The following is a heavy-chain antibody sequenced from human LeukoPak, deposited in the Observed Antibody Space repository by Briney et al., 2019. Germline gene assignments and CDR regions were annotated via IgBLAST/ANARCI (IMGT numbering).Heavy chain of an antibody. Sequence: GGSLRLSCAAYGFTFSSSAMSWVRQAPGKGLEWVSAISNNGGYTYYADSVQRRFTISRDNSKSTLCLQMNSLRAEDTAVYYCARGWIDAFDIWGQGTMVTVSS. CDR3: ARGWIDAFDI. CDR1: GFTFSSSA. D-gene: IGHD1-1*01. CDR2: ISNNGGYT. V-gene: IGHV3-23*01. J-gene: IGHJ3*02.